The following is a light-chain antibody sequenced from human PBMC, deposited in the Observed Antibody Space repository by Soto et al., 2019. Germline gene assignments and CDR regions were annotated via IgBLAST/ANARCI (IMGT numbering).Light chain of an antibody. CDR1: QSVRNY. CDR3: QQRTNWPPGFT. J-gene: IGKJ2*01. Sequence: EIVLTQSPATLSLSPGERATLSCRASQSVRNYLAWYQQNAGQAPRLLIYDAFNKASGIQARFSGSGSGPDFTLTISSLEPEDFAFYYCQQRTNWPPGFTFGQGTKLEIK. CDR2: DAF. V-gene: IGKV3-11*01.